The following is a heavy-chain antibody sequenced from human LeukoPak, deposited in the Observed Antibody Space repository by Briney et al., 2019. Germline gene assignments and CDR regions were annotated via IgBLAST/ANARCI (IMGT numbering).Heavy chain of an antibody. CDR1: GGSISSYY. D-gene: IGHD3-3*01. CDR2: IYYSGST. Sequence: PSETPSLTCTVSGGSISSYYWSWIRQPPGKGLEWIGYIYYSGSTNYNPSLKSRVTISVDTSKNQFSLKLSSVTAADTAVYYCARERNYDFWSGYYTGAFDIWGQGTMVTVSS. J-gene: IGHJ3*02. V-gene: IGHV4-59*01. CDR3: ARERNYDFWSGYYTGAFDI.